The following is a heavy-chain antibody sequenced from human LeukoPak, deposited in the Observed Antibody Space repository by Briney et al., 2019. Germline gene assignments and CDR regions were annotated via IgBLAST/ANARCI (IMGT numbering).Heavy chain of an antibody. CDR1: GGSISSYY. CDR2: IYTSGST. D-gene: IGHD3-10*01. J-gene: IGHJ6*03. Sequence: SETLSLTCTVSGGSISSYYWSWIRQPAGKGLEWIGRIYTSGSTNYNPSLKSRVTISVDKSKNQFSLKLSSVTAADTAVYYCARSRGVLGVYYYYMDVWGKGTTATVSS. CDR3: ARSRGVLGVYYYYMDV. V-gene: IGHV4-4*07.